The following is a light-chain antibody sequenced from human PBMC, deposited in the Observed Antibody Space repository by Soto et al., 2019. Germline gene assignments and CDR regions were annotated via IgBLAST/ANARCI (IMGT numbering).Light chain of an antibody. CDR1: QDITNT. CDR3: QQYDHLSLT. V-gene: IGKV1-33*01. J-gene: IGKJ4*01. CDR2: DAS. Sequence: DIQMTQSPSSLSASVGDRVTITCQASQDITNTLNWYQQKPGKAPNLLIFDASNLDAGVPSRFSGSGSGTYFTFTIPSLQPEDVATYYCQQYDHLSLTFSGGTKVEIK.